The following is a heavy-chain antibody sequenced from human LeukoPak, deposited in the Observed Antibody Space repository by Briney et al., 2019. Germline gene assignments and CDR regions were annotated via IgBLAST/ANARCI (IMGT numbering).Heavy chain of an antibody. CDR1: GFTFSSYS. Sequence: PGGSLRLSCAASGFTFSSYSMNWVRQAPGKGLEWVSSISSSSSYIYYADSVKGRFTISRDNAKNSLYLQMNSLRAEDTAVYYCASEKAPYYYDSSGYLPEYFQHWGQGTLVTVSS. CDR2: ISSSSSYI. V-gene: IGHV3-21*01. D-gene: IGHD3-22*01. CDR3: ASEKAPYYYDSSGYLPEYFQH. J-gene: IGHJ1*01.